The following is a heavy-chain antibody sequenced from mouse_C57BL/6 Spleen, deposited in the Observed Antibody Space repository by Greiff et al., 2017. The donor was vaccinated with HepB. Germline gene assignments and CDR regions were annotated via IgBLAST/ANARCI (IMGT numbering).Heavy chain of an antibody. CDR2: IDPETGGT. CDR3: TRRYYGSSLYYFDY. Sequence: VKLVESGAELVRPGASVTLSCKASGYTFTDYEMHWVKQTPVHGLEWIGAIDPETGGTAYNQKFKGKAILTADKSSSTAYMELRSLTSEDSAVYYCTRRYYGSSLYYFDYWGQGTTLTVSS. D-gene: IGHD1-1*01. J-gene: IGHJ2*01. CDR1: GYTFTDYE. V-gene: IGHV1-15*01.